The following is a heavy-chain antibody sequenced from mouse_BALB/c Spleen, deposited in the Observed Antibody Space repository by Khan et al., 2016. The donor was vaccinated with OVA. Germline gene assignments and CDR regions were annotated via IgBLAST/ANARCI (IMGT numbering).Heavy chain of an antibody. CDR3: ARSYCSRAMDY. D-gene: IGHD1-1*01. Sequence: EVQLVESGPSLVKPSQTLSLTCSVTGDSITSGFWNWIRKFPGNKFEYLGYITYSGNIYYNPSLKSRISITRDTSKSQYYLQLNSVTTEDTATYYCARSYCSRAMDYWGQGTSVTVSS. CDR1: GDSITSGF. J-gene: IGHJ4*01. CDR2: ITYSGNI. V-gene: IGHV3-8*02.